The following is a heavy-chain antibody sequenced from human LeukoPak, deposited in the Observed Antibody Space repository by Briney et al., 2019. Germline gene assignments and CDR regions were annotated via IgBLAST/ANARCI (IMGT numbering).Heavy chain of an antibody. CDR3: AMSAYYYDSGYAFDI. Sequence: KSGGPLRLSCEVSGFTFSSYHMNWLRQAPGKALEGFSSIGSSGSYIYYADSLTGRFTISRDNYKNTLYLQMNSMRAEDTAVYYCAMSAYYYDSGYAFDIWGQGTMVTVSS. V-gene: IGHV3-21*01. CDR2: IGSSGSYI. J-gene: IGHJ3*02. CDR1: GFTFSSYH. D-gene: IGHD3-22*01.